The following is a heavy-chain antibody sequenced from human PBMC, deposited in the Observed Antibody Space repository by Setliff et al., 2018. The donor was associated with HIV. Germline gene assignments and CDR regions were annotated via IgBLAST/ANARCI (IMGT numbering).Heavy chain of an antibody. D-gene: IGHD6-19*01. CDR2: IKSKTDGGTT. V-gene: IGHV3-15*01. J-gene: IGHJ4*02. CDR3: TTEVFRQWLVGDY. Sequence: PGGSLRLSCAASGYTFSNAWMSWVRQAPGKGLEWVGRIKSKTDGGTTDYAVPVKGRFTISRDDSKNTLYLQMNSLKTEDTAVYYCTTEVFRQWLVGDYWGQGTLVTVSS. CDR1: GYTFSNAW.